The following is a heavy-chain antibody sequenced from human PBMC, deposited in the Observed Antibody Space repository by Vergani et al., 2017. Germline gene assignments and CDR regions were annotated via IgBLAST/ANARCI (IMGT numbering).Heavy chain of an antibody. CDR3: ARVSKAPITMGRGALIDI. CDR2: ISSSSSYI. V-gene: IGHV3-21*01. CDR1: GFTFSSYS. Sequence: EVQLVESGGGLVKPGGSLRLSCAASGFTFSSYSMNWVRQAPGKGLEWVSSISSSSSYIYYADSVKGRFTISRDNAKNSLYLQMNSLRAEDTAVYYCARVSKAPITMGRGALIDIWGQGTMVTVSS. J-gene: IGHJ3*02. D-gene: IGHD3-10*01.